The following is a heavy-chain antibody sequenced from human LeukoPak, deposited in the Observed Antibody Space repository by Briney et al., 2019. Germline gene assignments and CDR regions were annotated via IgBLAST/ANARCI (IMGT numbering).Heavy chain of an antibody. J-gene: IGHJ3*01. CDR3: ARDGAEGDDSAFDV. CDR1: GFTLRDYH. CDR2: TRSKVRKYAT. D-gene: IGHD3-22*01. V-gene: IGHV3-72*01. Sequence: GGPLRLSCVGSGFTLRDYHMDWLRQAPGMGLEWVGRTRSKVRKYATEYAASVKGRFTISRDESENSVFLHLSSLTVEDTALYYCARDGAEGDDSAFDVWGQGTMVTVSS.